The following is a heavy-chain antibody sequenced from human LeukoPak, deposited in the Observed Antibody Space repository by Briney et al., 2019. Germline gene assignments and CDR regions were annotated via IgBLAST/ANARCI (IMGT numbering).Heavy chain of an antibody. V-gene: IGHV4-31*03. Sequence: PSQTLSLTCTVSGGSISSGGYYWSWIRQHPGKGLEWIGYIYYSGSTHYNPSLKSRVTISVDTSKNQFSLKLSSVTAADTAVYYCATLDYSRSWYFFDYWGQGTLVTVSS. CDR3: ATLDYSRSWYFFDY. J-gene: IGHJ4*02. CDR1: GGSISSGGYY. D-gene: IGHD6-13*01. CDR2: IYYSGST.